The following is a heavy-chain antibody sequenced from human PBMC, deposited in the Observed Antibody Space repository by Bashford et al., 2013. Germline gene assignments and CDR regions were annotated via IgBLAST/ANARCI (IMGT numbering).Heavy chain of an antibody. CDR3: ARDGQMDY. J-gene: IGHJ4*02. CDR2: ITSSSSYI. D-gene: IGHD5-24*01. V-gene: IGHV3-21*01. Sequence: VRQAPGKGLEWVSSITSSSSYIYYADSVKGRFTISRDNAQNSLYLQMNTLRAEDTAVYYCARDGQMDYWGQGTLVTVSS.